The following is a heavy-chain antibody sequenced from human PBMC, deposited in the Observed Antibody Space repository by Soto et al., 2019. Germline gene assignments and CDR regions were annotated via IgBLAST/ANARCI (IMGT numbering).Heavy chain of an antibody. CDR3: ARDYDIWGEDWFDP. CDR1: GYTFTNFG. D-gene: IGHD3-9*01. V-gene: IGHV1-18*01. J-gene: IGHJ5*02. CDR2: ISGYNGDT. Sequence: QVQLVQSGGEMRKPGASVKVSCKASGYTFTNFGISWLRQAPGQGFEWVGWISGYNGDTNYAPKFRGRVIMTKDTSTTTAYMELTTLTSDATAVYYCARDYDIWGEDWFDPWGQGTLVTVSS.